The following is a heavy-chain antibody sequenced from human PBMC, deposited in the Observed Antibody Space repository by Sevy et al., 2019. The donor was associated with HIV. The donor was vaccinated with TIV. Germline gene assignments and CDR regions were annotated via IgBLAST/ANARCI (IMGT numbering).Heavy chain of an antibody. CDR3: ARGGVLGYCSGGNCYSFYWFDP. D-gene: IGHD2-15*01. Sequence: SETLSLTCAVYGGSFSGYYWSWIRQPPGKGLEWIGEINHSGSTNYNPSLKSRVTISVDTSKNQFSLKLSSVTAADTAVYYCARGGVLGYCSGGNCYSFYWFDPWGQGTLVTVSS. CDR1: GGSFSGYY. J-gene: IGHJ5*02. CDR2: INHSGST. V-gene: IGHV4-34*01.